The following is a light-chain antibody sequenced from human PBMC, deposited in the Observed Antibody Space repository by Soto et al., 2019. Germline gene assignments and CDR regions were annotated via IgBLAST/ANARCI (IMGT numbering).Light chain of an antibody. V-gene: IGLV3-21*02. CDR3: QVWDGHSDRI. CDR1: NIGSKT. J-gene: IGLJ2*01. CDR2: NDD. Sequence: SYELTRESSMSLDPGQTARMTCKGDNIGSKTVHWYQQRPGQAPVLVMYNDDERPSGIPERFSGSNTGTTATLTISRVEAADDADYHCQVWDGHSDRIFGVGTKLTVL.